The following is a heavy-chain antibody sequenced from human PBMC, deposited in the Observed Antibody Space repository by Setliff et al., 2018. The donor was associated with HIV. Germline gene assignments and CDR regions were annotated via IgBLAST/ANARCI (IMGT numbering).Heavy chain of an antibody. V-gene: IGHV3-21*01. J-gene: IGHJ3*02. D-gene: IGHD7-27*01. CDR3: ARHWGNAFDI. Sequence: GGSLRLSCAASGFTFSSYSMNWVRQAPGKGLEWVSSISSSSSYIYYADSVKGRFTISRDNSKNTLYLQMNSLRAEDTAVYYCARHWGNAFDIWGQGTMVTVSS. CDR1: GFTFSSYS. CDR2: ISSSSSYI.